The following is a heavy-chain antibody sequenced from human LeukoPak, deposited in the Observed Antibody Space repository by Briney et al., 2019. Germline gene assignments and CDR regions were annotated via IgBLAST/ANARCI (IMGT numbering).Heavy chain of an antibody. CDR3: ARGYGGNSGSFDY. CDR2: IWYDGSNK. Sequence: GGSLRLSCAASGFTFSSYGMHWVRQAPGMGLEWVTVIWYDGSNKYYADSVKGRFTISRDDSKNTLYLQMNSLRAEDTAMYYCARGYGGNSGSFDYWGQGTLVTVSS. V-gene: IGHV3-33*01. CDR1: GFTFSSYG. J-gene: IGHJ4*02. D-gene: IGHD4-23*01.